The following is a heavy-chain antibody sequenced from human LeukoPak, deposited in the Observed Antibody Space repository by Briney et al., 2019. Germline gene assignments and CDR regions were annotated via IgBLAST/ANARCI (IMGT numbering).Heavy chain of an antibody. CDR3: ARSGGIWFGGHYFDY. J-gene: IGHJ4*02. Sequence: PGGSLRLSCAASGFTVSSNYMTWVRQAPGKGLEWVSIIYSGGSTYYADSVKGRFTISRDNSKNTLYLQMNSLRAEDTAVYYCARSGGIWFGGHYFDYWGQGTLVTVSS. D-gene: IGHD3-10*01. CDR1: GFTVSSNY. CDR2: IYSGGST. V-gene: IGHV3-66*01.